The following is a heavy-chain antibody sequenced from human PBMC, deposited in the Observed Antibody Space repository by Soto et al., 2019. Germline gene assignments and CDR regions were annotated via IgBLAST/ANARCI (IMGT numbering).Heavy chain of an antibody. D-gene: IGHD5-18*01. Sequence: ASVKVSCKASGGTFTSYAISWVRQAPGQGLEWMGGIIPIFGTANYEQKFQSRVTNTADDSTSTAYMELSSLRSEDTAVYYWSGVGITDMAASRAYYYYYGMDVWGQGTTVTVSS. CDR1: GGTFTSYA. CDR2: IIPIFGTA. V-gene: IGHV1-69*13. J-gene: IGHJ6*02. CDR3: SGVGITDMAASRAYYYYYGMDV.